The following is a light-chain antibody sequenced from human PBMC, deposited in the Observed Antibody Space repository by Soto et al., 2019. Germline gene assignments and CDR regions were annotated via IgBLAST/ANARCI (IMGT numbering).Light chain of an antibody. Sequence: IHMTQSPASFSASTGDTITITCRASQGISTNLAWYRQTPGRAPKVLIFDASTLQSGVPSRFSGSGSGTDFTLTISCLQSEDFASYYCQQYYSYPLTFGGGTNVEIK. CDR2: DAS. CDR3: QQYYSYPLT. V-gene: IGKV1-8*01. CDR1: QGISTN. J-gene: IGKJ4*01.